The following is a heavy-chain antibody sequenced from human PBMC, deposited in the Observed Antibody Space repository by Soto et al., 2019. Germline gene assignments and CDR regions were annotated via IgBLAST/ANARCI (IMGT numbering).Heavy chain of an antibody. Sequence: GGSLRLSCAASGFTFSNYWMHWVRQAPGKGLVWVSRINIDGSGTTYADSVKGRFTISRDDAKNTVFLEMKNLRAEDTAVYYCAKDSGGMDVWGQGTTVTVSS. J-gene: IGHJ6*02. CDR1: GFTFSNYW. V-gene: IGHV3-74*03. CDR2: INIDGSGT. CDR3: AKDSGGMDV. D-gene: IGHD3-10*01.